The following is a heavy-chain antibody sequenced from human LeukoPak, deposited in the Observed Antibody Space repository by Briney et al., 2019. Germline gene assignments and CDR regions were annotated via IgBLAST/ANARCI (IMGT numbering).Heavy chain of an antibody. J-gene: IGHJ6*02. Sequence: GGSLRLSCAPPGFPFSNYAMSWARQTPGKGLEWVAAIRGNGYDTYYADSLKGRFTITRDNSGNILYLQMNSLRADDTAVYYCAKDSMVRGVITPVWGQGTTVTVSS. D-gene: IGHD3-10*01. V-gene: IGHV3-23*01. CDR2: IRGNGYDT. CDR3: AKDSMVRGVITPV. CDR1: GFPFSNYA.